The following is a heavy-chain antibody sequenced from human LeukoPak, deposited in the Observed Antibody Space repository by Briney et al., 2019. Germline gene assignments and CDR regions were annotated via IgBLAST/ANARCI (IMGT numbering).Heavy chain of an antibody. CDR3: AKDQSLNYYGSGSYHY. D-gene: IGHD3-10*01. CDR1: GLPFDDYA. Sequence: GGSLTLSCAASGLPFDDYAMHWVRQAPGKGVEWVSLISGDGGSTYYADSVKGRFTISRDNSKNSLYLQMNSLRTEDTALYYCAKDQSLNYYGSGSYHYWGQGTLVTVSS. CDR2: ISGDGGST. J-gene: IGHJ4*02. V-gene: IGHV3-43*02.